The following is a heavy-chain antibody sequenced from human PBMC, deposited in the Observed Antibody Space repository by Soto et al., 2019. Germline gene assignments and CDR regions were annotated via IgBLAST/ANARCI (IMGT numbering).Heavy chain of an antibody. J-gene: IGHJ6*02. Sequence: PTETLSLTCTVSGGSISSGDYCWNWIRQTPGKGLEWIGSMYYSGTTYYNPALKSRLNISIDSSKNQFSLKLTSVTAADTAVYHCARSTDSSFDYPTRYYYGMDVWGQGSTVTVS. CDR1: GGSISSGDYC. CDR3: ARSTDSSFDYPTRYYYGMDV. V-gene: IGHV4-30-4*01. D-gene: IGHD3-22*01. CDR2: MYYSGTT.